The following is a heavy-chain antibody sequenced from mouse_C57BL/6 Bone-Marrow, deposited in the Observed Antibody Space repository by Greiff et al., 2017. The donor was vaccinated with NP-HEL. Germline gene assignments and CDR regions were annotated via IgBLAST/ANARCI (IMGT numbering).Heavy chain of an antibody. CDR3: GRNNYSNHFDY. J-gene: IGHJ2*01. CDR1: GFTFSSYG. Sequence: EVQLVESGGDLVKPGGSLKLSCAASGFTFSSYGMSWVRQTPEKRLEWVAAISSGGSYDYYADCVTGRFTITRDNAKNTLYLQMSSLKPEDTAMYYCGRNNYSNHFDYGCQGTTLTVTS. D-gene: IGHD2-5*01. CDR2: ISSGGSYD. V-gene: IGHV5-6*01.